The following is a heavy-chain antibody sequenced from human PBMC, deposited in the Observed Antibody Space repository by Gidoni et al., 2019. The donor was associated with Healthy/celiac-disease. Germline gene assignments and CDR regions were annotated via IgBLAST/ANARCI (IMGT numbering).Heavy chain of an antibody. J-gene: IGHJ3*02. CDR3: ARRSTVTTTRDAFDI. CDR2: INHSGST. CDR1: GGSFSGYY. V-gene: IGHV4-34*01. D-gene: IGHD4-17*01. Sequence: QVQLQKWGAGLLKPSETLSLTCAVYGGSFSGYYWSWSRQPPGKGLEWIGEINHSGSTNYNPSLKSRVTISVDTSKKQFSLKLSSVTAADTAVYYCARRSTVTTTRDAFDIWGQGTMVTVSS.